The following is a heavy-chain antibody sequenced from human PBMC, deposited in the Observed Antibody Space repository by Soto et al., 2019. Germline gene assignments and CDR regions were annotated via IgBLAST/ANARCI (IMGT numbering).Heavy chain of an antibody. V-gene: IGHV3-48*01. J-gene: IGHJ3*02. Sequence: PGGSLRLSCAASGVPFTSYSMNWVRQAPGKGLEWVSYIRGTTHYADSVKGRFTISRDNARSSLYLQMNSLRADDTAVYYCARDDSFAFDIWGQGTMVTVPS. D-gene: IGHD2-21*01. CDR1: GVPFTSYS. CDR2: IRGTT. CDR3: ARDDSFAFDI.